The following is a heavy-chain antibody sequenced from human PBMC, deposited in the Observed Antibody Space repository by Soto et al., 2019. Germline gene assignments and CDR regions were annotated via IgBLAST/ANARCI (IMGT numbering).Heavy chain of an antibody. CDR1: GGAFSYYY. Sequence: PSETLSLTCAVYGGAFSYYYCIFIRHSPGKGLEWIVEISPSGTTKYNPSLKSRVIISMHASTNQFSLYLSSVTAADTAVYYCTRGRLYYDSGTYANWGQGTLVTVSS. V-gene: IGHV4-34*01. CDR3: TRGRLYYDSGTYAN. D-gene: IGHD3-10*01. CDR2: ISPSGTT. J-gene: IGHJ4*02.